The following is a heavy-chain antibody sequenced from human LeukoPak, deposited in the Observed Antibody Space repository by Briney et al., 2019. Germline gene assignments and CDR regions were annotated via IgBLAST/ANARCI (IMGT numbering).Heavy chain of an antibody. V-gene: IGHV4-34*01. CDR3: ARGILGQGYFDL. CDR2: IKYSGST. J-gene: IGHJ2*01. D-gene: IGHD3/OR15-3a*01. CDR1: GGSFRDYY. Sequence: SETLSLTCSVYGGSFRDYYWSWIRQTPGEGLQWIGGIKYSGSTDYNPSLKSRVTMSIDTSKNQFSLKLTSVTAADTAMYYCARGILGQGYFDLWGRDTLVTVSS.